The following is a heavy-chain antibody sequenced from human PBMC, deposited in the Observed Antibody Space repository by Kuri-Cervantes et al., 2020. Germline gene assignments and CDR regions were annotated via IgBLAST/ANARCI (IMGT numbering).Heavy chain of an antibody. J-gene: IGHJ6*02. CDR1: GFTFSSYA. Sequence: GESLKISCAASGFTFSSYAMHWVRQAPGKGLEWVAVISYDGSNKYYADSVKGRFTISRDNSKNTLYLQMNSLRAEDTAVYYCARDKDPGGMDVWAKGPRSPSP. D-gene: IGHD7-27*01. CDR3: ARDKDPGGMDV. CDR2: ISYDGSNK. V-gene: IGHV3-30-3*01.